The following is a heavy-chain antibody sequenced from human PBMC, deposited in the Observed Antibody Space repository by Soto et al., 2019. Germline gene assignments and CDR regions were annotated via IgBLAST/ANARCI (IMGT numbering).Heavy chain of an antibody. CDR2: IYYSGST. V-gene: IGHV4-59*01. CDR3: ARVRQWRTIAVAGPFDY. D-gene: IGHD6-19*01. CDR1: GGSISSYY. Sequence: SKTLSLTCTVSGGSISSYYWSWIRQPPGKGLEWIGYIYYSGSTNYNPSLKSRVTISVDTSKNQFSLKLSSVTAADTAVYYCARVRQWRTIAVAGPFDYWGQGTLVTVSS. J-gene: IGHJ4*02.